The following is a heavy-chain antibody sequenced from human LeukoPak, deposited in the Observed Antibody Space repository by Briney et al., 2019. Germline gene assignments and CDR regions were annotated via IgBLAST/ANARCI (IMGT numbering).Heavy chain of an antibody. J-gene: IGHJ5*02. Sequence: ASVKVSCKASGYTFSSSHMHWVRQAPGQGLEWMGIINPSSATASYAQKFQGRVTMTRDTSTSTVYMELSSLRSEDTAVYYCARDPCSGGSCYNWFDPWGQGTLVTVSS. CDR2: INPSSATA. D-gene: IGHD2-15*01. V-gene: IGHV1-46*01. CDR1: GYTFSSSH. CDR3: ARDPCSGGSCYNWFDP.